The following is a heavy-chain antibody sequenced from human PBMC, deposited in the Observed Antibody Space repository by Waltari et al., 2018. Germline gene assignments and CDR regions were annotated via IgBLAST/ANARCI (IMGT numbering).Heavy chain of an antibody. D-gene: IGHD1-7*01. Sequence: EVQLVESGGGLVQPGGSLRLSCAASGFPVSSNYMSWVRQAPGKGLEWVSVIYSGGSTYYADSVKGRFTISRDNSKNTLYLQMNSLRAEDTAVYYCARDHLGTTPYYYGMDVWGQGTTVTVSS. CDR2: IYSGGST. CDR3: ARDHLGTTPYYYGMDV. V-gene: IGHV3-66*02. CDR1: GFPVSSNY. J-gene: IGHJ6*02.